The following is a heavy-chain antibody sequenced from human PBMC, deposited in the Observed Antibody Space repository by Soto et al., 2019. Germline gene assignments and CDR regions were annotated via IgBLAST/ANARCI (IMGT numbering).Heavy chain of an antibody. CDR3: VRADALGFSNWFDP. V-gene: IGHV1-2*02. CDR2: INPHSGAT. Sequence: ASVKVSCKASGYIFSANYIHWVRQAPGQGLAWLGWINPHSGATNYAQNFLGRVTMSAETSASTAHMDLARLKSDETAVYYCVRADALGFSNWFDPWGRGTLVTVSS. CDR1: GYIFSANY. D-gene: IGHD3-10*01. J-gene: IGHJ5*02.